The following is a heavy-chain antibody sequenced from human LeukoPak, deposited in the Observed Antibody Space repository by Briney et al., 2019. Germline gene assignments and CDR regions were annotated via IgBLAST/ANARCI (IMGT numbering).Heavy chain of an antibody. CDR3: AKNPNDSGGNWEVIFDY. V-gene: IGHV3-23*01. J-gene: IGHJ4*02. D-gene: IGHD4-23*01. Sequence: GGSLRLSCAASGFTFSSYAMSWVRQAPGKGLEWVSAINGRGGSTYYADSVKGRFTISRDNSKNTLYLQMNSLRAEDTALYFCAKNPNDSGGNWEVIFDYWGQGNLVTVSS. CDR1: GFTFSSYA. CDR2: INGRGGST.